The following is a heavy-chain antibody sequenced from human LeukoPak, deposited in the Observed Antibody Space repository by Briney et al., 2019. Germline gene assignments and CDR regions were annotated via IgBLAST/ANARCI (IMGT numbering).Heavy chain of an antibody. J-gene: IGHJ6*03. CDR2: ISSSSSYI. Sequence: PGGSLRLSCAASGFTFSRYSMNWVRQAPGKGPEWVSSISSSSSYIFYADSVKGRFAISRDDAKNSLYLQMNSLRAEDTAVYYCARDRSSDMDVWGKGTTVTVSS. CDR3: ARDRSSDMDV. V-gene: IGHV3-21*01. CDR1: GFTFSRYS. D-gene: IGHD3-10*01.